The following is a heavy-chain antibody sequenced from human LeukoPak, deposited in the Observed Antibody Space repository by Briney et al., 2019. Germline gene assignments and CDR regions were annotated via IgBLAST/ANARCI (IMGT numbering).Heavy chain of an antibody. D-gene: IGHD2-2*01. CDR1: GFTVSSNY. V-gene: IGHV3-53*01. Sequence: PGGSLRLSCAASGFTVSSNYMSWVRQAPGKGLEWVSVIYSGGSTYYADSVKGRFTISRDNSKNTLYLQMNSLRAEDTAVYYCARVGYCSSTSCPYYMDVWGKGTTVTVSS. CDR2: IYSGGST. J-gene: IGHJ6*03. CDR3: ARVGYCSSTSCPYYMDV.